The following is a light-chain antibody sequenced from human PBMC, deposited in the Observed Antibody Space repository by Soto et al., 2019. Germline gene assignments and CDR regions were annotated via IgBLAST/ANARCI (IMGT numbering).Light chain of an antibody. CDR2: LGS. CDR1: QSLLYSNGYSC. V-gene: IGKV2-28*01. Sequence: DIVMAQSPLSLPVTPGEPACISCRSSQSLLYSNGYSCLDWYLQKAGQSPQPLNHLGSSRSSGAPDRFSGSGSGTDFTLKISRVEAEDVGVHFCMQAPQTPNTVAGGTKVEIK. J-gene: IGKJ4*01. CDR3: MQAPQTPNT.